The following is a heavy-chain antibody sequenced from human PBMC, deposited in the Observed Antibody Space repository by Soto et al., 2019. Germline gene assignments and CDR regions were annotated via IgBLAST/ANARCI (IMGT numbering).Heavy chain of an antibody. Sequence: SEPLSLTCTVSGESVSSGSYYWTWIRQPPGRGLEWIGYIYYSRSTNYNPSLKSRITMSLDTSKNQFSLKLKSVTAADTAVYYGARDRGYSSNWCCYYFEHWGTLALGTGSS. J-gene: IGHJ4*02. CDR1: GESVSSGSYY. CDR3: ARDRGYSSNWCCYYFEH. CDR2: IYYSRST. V-gene: IGHV4-61*01. D-gene: IGHD6-13*01.